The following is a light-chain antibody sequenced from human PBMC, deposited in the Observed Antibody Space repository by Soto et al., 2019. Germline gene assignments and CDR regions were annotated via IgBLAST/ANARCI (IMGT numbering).Light chain of an antibody. CDR2: DAS. CDR1: QSVSSY. CDR3: QQRSNWPPWT. J-gene: IGKJ1*01. Sequence: EIVVTQSPATLSLSPGERATLSCRASQSVSSYLAWYQQKPGQAPRLLIYDASNRATGIPARFSGGGSGTDLTLTISSLEPEDFAVYYCQQRSNWPPWTFGQGTKVDIK. V-gene: IGKV3-11*01.